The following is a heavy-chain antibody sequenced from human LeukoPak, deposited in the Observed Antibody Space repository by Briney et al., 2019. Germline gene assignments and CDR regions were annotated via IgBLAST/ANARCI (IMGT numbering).Heavy chain of an antibody. CDR1: GFTFSSYG. Sequence: GGSLRLSCAASGFTFSSYGMHWVRQAPGKRLEWVAVIWYDGSNKYYADSVKGRFTISRDNSKNTLHLQMNSLRAEDTAVYYCAKHAYGSGKQAIDYWGQGTLVTVSS. CDR2: IWYDGSNK. J-gene: IGHJ4*02. V-gene: IGHV3-33*06. CDR3: AKHAYGSGKQAIDY. D-gene: IGHD3-10*01.